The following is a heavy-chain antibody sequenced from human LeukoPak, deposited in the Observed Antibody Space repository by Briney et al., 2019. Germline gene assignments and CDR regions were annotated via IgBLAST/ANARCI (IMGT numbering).Heavy chain of an antibody. Sequence: PGGSLRLSCAASGLTFSSYAMSWVRRAPARGLEWVSSIRGGVETSYPDAVKGRFTLSRDDSRNTVYLQLNNLRVEDTAVYYCAKANWVSNADAVWWGQGTLVTVSS. CDR2: IRGGVET. D-gene: IGHD1-1*01. J-gene: IGHJ1*01. CDR3: AKANWVSNADAVW. CDR1: GLTFSSYA. V-gene: IGHV3-23*01.